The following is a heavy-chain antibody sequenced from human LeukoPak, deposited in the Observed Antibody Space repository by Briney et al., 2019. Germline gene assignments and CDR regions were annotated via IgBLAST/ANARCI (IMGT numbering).Heavy chain of an antibody. CDR3: AMGVTRKVVVAAPDAFDI. Sequence: SVKVSCKASGGTFSSYAISWVRQAPGQGLEWMGGIIPIFGTANYAQKFQGRVTITADESTSTAYMELSSLRSEDTAVYYCAMGVTRKVVVAAPDAFDIWGQGTMVAVSS. J-gene: IGHJ3*02. CDR1: GGTFSSYA. D-gene: IGHD2-15*01. V-gene: IGHV1-69*13. CDR2: IIPIFGTA.